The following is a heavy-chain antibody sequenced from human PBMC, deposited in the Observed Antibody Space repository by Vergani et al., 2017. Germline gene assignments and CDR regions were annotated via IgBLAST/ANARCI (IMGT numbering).Heavy chain of an antibody. V-gene: IGHV3-23*04. CDR3: AVTVKYVDTAKRPDY. CDR1: GFTFSSYV. CDR2: ISGSGGST. D-gene: IGHD5-18*01. J-gene: IGHJ4*02. Sequence: VQLVESGGGLVKPGGSLRLSCAASGFTFSSYVMSWVRQAPGKGLEWVSAISGSGGSTYYADSVKGRFTISRDNSKNTLYLQMNSLRAEDTAVYYCAVTVKYVDTAKRPDYWGQGTLVTVSS.